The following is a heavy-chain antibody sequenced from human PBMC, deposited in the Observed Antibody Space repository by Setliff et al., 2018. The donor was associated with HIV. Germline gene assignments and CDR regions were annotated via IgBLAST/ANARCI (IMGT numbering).Heavy chain of an antibody. CDR3: ARGSIAAPKHYYYMNV. CDR2: LIPIVDIT. D-gene: IGHD6-6*01. Sequence: SVKVSCKASGGTFSNYAFSWVRQAPGQGLEWMGGLIPIVDITKSTQKFRDRVTFTADESTKTAQMELSSLRSEDTAVYYCARGSIAAPKHYYYMNVWGKGTTVTVSS. J-gene: IGHJ6*03. V-gene: IGHV1-69*10. CDR1: GGTFSNYA.